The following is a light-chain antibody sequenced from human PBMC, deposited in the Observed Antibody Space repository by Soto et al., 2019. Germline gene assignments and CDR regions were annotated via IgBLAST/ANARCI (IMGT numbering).Light chain of an antibody. Sequence: TQMTQSPFSLSASVGEKLIITCRASRDVGSDVSWYQKKPGQAPKLVIYAASNLYTGVPSRFSGRRSGTEFTLTISSLQPEDFASYYCLKDYGDSWKCGQGNTGAI. CDR3: LKDYGDSWK. CDR2: AAS. CDR1: RDVGSD. J-gene: IGKJ1*01. V-gene: IGKV1-6*01.